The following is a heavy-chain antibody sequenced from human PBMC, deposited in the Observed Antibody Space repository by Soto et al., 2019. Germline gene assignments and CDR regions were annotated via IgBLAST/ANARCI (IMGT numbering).Heavy chain of an antibody. V-gene: IGHV4-39*01. D-gene: IGHD2-2*01. CDR1: GGSISSSSYY. Sequence: TCTVSGGSISSSSYYWGWIRQPPGKGLEWIGSIYYSGSTYYNPSLKSRVTISVDTSKNQFSLKLSSVTAADTAVYYCGRGAIVVVPRHYMDVWGKGTTVTVSS. J-gene: IGHJ6*03. CDR2: IYYSGST. CDR3: GRGAIVVVPRHYMDV.